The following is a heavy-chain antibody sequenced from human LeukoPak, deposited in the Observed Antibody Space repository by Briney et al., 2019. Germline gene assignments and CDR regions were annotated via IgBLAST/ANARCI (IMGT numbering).Heavy chain of an antibody. J-gene: IGHJ3*01. V-gene: IGHV3-48*02. CDR3: VRDRADSLGAFDR. Sequence: PGGSLRLSCAASGFNFSDYNMNWVRQAPGKGLEWVAHISNKSNTIHYADSLKGRITITRDNANYSLFLQMSSLRQNATALNYSVRDRADSLGAFDRWGQGTMVSVSS. CDR2: ISNKSNTI. CDR1: GFNFSDYN. D-gene: IGHD2-21*02.